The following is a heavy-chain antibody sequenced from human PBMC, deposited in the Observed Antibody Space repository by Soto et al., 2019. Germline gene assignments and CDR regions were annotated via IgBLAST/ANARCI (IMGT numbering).Heavy chain of an antibody. J-gene: IGHJ3*02. CDR2: MNPNSGNT. V-gene: IGHV1-8*01. CDR1: GYTFTSYD. Sequence: QVQLVQSGAEVKKPGASVKVSCKASGYTFTSYDINWVRQATGQGLEWMGWMNPNSGNTGYAQKFQGRVTMTRNTSISTAYMELSSLRSEDTAVYYCAVKGDIVVVPAAYDAFDIWGQGTMVTVSS. CDR3: AVKGDIVVVPAAYDAFDI. D-gene: IGHD2-2*01.